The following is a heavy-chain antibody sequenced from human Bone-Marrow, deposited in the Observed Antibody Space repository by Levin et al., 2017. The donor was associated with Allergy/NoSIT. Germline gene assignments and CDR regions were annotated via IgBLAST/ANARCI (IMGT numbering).Heavy chain of an antibody. Sequence: SETLSLTCTVSGGSISSSSYYWGWIRQPPGKGLEWIGSIYYSGSTYYNPSLKSRVTISVDTSKNQFSLKLSSVTAADTAVYYCARHFLGYRTYWFDPWGQGTLVTVSS. D-gene: IGHD6-13*01. CDR3: ARHFLGYRTYWFDP. V-gene: IGHV4-39*01. CDR1: GGSISSSSYY. J-gene: IGHJ5*02. CDR2: IYYSGST.